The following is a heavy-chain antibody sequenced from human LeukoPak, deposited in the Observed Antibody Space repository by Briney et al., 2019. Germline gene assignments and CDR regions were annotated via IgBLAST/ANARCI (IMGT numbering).Heavy chain of an antibody. CDR2: IGRSGSPT. J-gene: IGHJ5*02. D-gene: IGHD4-17*01. CDR1: GFTLSEYV. CDR3: VKDADDSGDFLFHA. Sequence: GGSLRLSCAVSGFTLSEYVMSWVRHTPGKGLEWVSGIGRSGSPTYFASSVKGRFTISRDNSKNTLYLQMNRLRAEDTALYFCVKDADDSGDFLFHAWGQGTLVTVSS. V-gene: IGHV3-23*01.